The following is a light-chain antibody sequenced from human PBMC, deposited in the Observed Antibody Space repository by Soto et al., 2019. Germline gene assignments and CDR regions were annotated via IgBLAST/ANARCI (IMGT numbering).Light chain of an antibody. J-gene: IGKJ5*01. CDR1: QRVSSN. V-gene: IGKV3-15*01. Sequence: EIVMTQSPATLSVSPGEIATLSCRASQRVSSNLAWCPQNPCQAPRLLISESSTRATGVPARFSGSGSGTEFPHTFTSLQSEACAVYFCQQYYSWPIAFGQGKRLEIK. CDR3: QQYYSWPIA. CDR2: ESS.